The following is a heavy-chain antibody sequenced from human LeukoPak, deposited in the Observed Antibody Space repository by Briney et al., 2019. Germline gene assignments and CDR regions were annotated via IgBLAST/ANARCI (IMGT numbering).Heavy chain of an antibody. CDR1: GVTLSGYA. CDR2: ISSNGHIS. CDR3: ARDGGSSWLRGVDY. D-gene: IGHD6-13*01. Sequence: GGSLRLSCAASGVTLSGYAIRWVRQAPGKGLEWVSGISSNGHISYYANSAKGSFTITTDNSKNTLYLQMGSLRVDDMAVYYCARDGGSSWLRGVDYWGQGTLVTVSS. V-gene: IGHV3-64*01. J-gene: IGHJ4*02.